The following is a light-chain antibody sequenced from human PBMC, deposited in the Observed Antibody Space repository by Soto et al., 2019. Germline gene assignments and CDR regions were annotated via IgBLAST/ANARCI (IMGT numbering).Light chain of an antibody. V-gene: IGKV1-5*03. Sequence: IKMTQSPSTVSASVGDRVAISCRASQSIGIWLAWYQQKPGKAPRFLIYTASTLLGGVPSRFSGSGSGTEFTLTISSLQPDDFATYSCQQYRDYSWTFGQGTKVEIK. CDR3: QQYRDYSWT. CDR2: TAS. J-gene: IGKJ1*01. CDR1: QSIGIW.